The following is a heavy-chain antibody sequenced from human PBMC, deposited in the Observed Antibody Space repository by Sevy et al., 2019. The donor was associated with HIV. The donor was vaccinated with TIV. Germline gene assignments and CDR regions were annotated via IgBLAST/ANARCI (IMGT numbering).Heavy chain of an antibody. V-gene: IGHV3-73*01. Sequence: GGSLRLSCVASGFTFSGSAMHWVRQASGKGLEWVGRIRSKANSYATAYAASVKGRFTISRDDSKNTAYLQMNSLKTEDTAVYYCTRHSERVVVAATGYYYYMDVWGKGTTVTVSS. CDR2: IRSKANSYAT. D-gene: IGHD2-15*01. CDR1: GFTFSGSA. J-gene: IGHJ6*03. CDR3: TRHSERVVVAATGYYYYMDV.